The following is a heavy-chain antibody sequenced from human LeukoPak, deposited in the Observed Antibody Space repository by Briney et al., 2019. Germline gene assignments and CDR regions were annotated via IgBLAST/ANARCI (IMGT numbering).Heavy chain of an antibody. D-gene: IGHD6-6*01. CDR2: IYTSGST. J-gene: IGHJ6*03. V-gene: IGHV4-61*02. CDR1: GGSISSGSYY. CDR3: ARDSSSYYYYYYMDV. Sequence: PSETLSLTCTVSGGSISSGSYYWSWIRQPAGKGLEWIGRIYTSGSTNYNPSLKSRVTISVDTSKNQFSLKLSSVTAADTAVYHCARDSSSYYYYYYMDVWGKGTTVTVSS.